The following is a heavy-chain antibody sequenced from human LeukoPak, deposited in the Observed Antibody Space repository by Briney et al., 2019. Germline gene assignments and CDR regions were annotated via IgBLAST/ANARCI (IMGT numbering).Heavy chain of an antibody. J-gene: IGHJ4*02. CDR3: ARDRGTTGYYYLDS. Sequence: SETLSLTCSVSGGPITEYYWSWIRQPPGKGLEWIGYIYHTGSTNYSPSLKSRVTMSVDASRNQFSLKLVSVTAADTAVYYCARDRGTTGYYYLDSWGQGILVTVSS. D-gene: IGHD1-26*01. CDR1: GGPITEYY. V-gene: IGHV4-59*01. CDR2: IYHTGST.